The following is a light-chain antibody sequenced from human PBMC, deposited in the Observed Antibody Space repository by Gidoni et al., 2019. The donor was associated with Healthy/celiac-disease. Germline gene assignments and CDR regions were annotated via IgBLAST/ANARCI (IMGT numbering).Light chain of an antibody. CDR2: DAS. V-gene: IGKV3-11*01. Sequence: IVFPQSPATLSLSPWDRATLSCRSSQSVSSYLAWYQQKPGQAPRLLIYDASNRATGSPARFSGRGSGTDFTLTISSRGPEDFAVYYWQERSKWPAFGQGTKLEIK. J-gene: IGKJ2*01. CDR1: QSVSSY. CDR3: QERSKWPA.